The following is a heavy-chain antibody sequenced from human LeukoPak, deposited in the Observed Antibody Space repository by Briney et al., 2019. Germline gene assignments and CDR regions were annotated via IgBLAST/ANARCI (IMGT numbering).Heavy chain of an antibody. D-gene: IGHD5-18*01. CDR1: GFTFSSYS. V-gene: IGHV3-21*01. J-gene: IGHJ4*02. CDR3: ARDAGYGYDRFDY. Sequence: GGSLRLSCAASGFTFSSYSMNWVRQAPGKGLEWVSSISSSSSYIYYTDSVKGRFTISRDNAKNSLYLQMNSLRAEDTAVYYCARDAGYGYDRFDYWGQGTQVTVSS. CDR2: ISSSSSYI.